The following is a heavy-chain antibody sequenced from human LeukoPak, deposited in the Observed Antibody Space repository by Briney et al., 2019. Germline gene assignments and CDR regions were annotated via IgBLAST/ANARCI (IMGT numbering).Heavy chain of an antibody. D-gene: IGHD2-15*01. CDR3: ARDLGGVVVAATHAFDY. CDR1: GFTFSSYA. J-gene: IGHJ4*02. V-gene: IGHV3-30*04. CDR2: ISYDGSNK. Sequence: PGGSLRLSCAASGFTFSSYAMHWVRQAPGKGLEWVAVISYDGSNKYYADSVKGRFTISRDNSKNTLYLQMNSLRAEDTALYYCARDLGGVVVAATHAFDYWGQGTLVIVSS.